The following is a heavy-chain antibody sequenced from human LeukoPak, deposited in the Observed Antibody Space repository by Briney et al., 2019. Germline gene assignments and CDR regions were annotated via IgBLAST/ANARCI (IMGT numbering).Heavy chain of an antibody. Sequence: PSETLSLTCTVSGGSISSYYWSWIRQPPGKGLDWMGYIYYSGSTNYNPSLKSRVTISVDTSKNQFSLKLSSVTAADTAVYYCARHDFWSGYHTFDYWGQGTLVTVSS. CDR2: IYYSGST. CDR1: GGSISSYY. CDR3: ARHDFWSGYHTFDY. D-gene: IGHD3-3*01. J-gene: IGHJ4*02. V-gene: IGHV4-59*08.